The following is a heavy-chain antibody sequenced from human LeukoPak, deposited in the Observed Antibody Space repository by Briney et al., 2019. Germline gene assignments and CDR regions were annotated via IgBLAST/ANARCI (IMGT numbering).Heavy chain of an antibody. V-gene: IGHV4-34*01. CDR3: ARMITFGGVIAHGDY. D-gene: IGHD3-16*02. CDR1: GGSFSGYY. CDR2: INHSGST. Sequence: SETLSLTCAVYGGSFSGYYWSWIRQPPGKGLEWIGEINHSGSTNYNPSLKSLVTISVDTSKNQFSLKLSSVTAADTAVYYCARMITFGGVIAHGDYWGQGTLVTVSS. J-gene: IGHJ4*02.